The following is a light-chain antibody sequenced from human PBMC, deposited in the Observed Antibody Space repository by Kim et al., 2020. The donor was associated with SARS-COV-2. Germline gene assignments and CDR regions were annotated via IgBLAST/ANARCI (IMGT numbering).Light chain of an antibody. CDR1: QSVNTY. Sequence: SPGESAPLSCRASQSVNTYIGWYQQKPGQAPRLLISDATNRATGTPARFSGSGSGTDFTLTISSLEPEDFAVYYCQQRNNWPLTFGGGTKVDIK. J-gene: IGKJ4*01. CDR2: DAT. CDR3: QQRNNWPLT. V-gene: IGKV3-11*01.